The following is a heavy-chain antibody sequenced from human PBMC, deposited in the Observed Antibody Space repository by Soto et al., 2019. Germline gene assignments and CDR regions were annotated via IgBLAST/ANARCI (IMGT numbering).Heavy chain of an antibody. CDR2: IYYSGST. V-gene: IGHV4-31*03. Sequence: PSETLSLTCTVSGGSISSGGYYWSWIRQHPGKGLEWIGYIYYSGSTYYNPSLKSRVTISVDTSKNQFSLKLSSVTAADTAVYYCASLVGEVTTPLSYFDYWGQGTLVTVSS. J-gene: IGHJ4*02. CDR3: ASLVGEVTTPLSYFDY. CDR1: GGSISSGGYY. D-gene: IGHD4-4*01.